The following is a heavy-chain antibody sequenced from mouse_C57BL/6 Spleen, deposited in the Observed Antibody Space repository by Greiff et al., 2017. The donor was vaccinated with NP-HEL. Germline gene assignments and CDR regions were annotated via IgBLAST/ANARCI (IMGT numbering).Heavy chain of an antibody. J-gene: IGHJ2*01. CDR2: INPGSGGT. D-gene: IGHD3-1*01. V-gene: IGHV1-54*01. Sequence: VQGVESGAELVRPGTSVKVSCKASGYAFTNYLIEWVKQRPGQGLEWIGVINPGSGGTNYNEKFKGKATLTADKSSSTAYMQLSSLTSEDSAVYFCARSGGSWGQGTTLTVSS. CDR3: ARSGGS. CDR1: GYAFTNYL.